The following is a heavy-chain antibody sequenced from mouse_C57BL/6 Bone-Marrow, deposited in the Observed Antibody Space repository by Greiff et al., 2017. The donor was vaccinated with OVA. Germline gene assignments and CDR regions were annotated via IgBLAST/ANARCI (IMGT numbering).Heavy chain of an antibody. J-gene: IGHJ3*01. D-gene: IGHD2-2*01. CDR1: GFTFSDYY. CDR2: ISNGGGST. Sequence: EVQLVESGGGLVQPGGSLKLSCAASGFTFSDYYMYWVRQTPEKSLEWVAYISNGGGSTYYPDTVKGRCTISRDNAKNTLYLQMCRLKSEDTAMYYYASGSYGYDGFAYWGQGTLVTVSA. V-gene: IGHV5-12*01. CDR3: ASGSYGYDGFAY.